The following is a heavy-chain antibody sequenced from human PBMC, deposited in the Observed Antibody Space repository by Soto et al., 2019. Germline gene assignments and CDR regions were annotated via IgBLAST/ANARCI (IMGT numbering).Heavy chain of an antibody. Sequence: EVQLVESGGGLVQPGGSLRLSCAASGFTFSSYWMHWVRQAPGKGLVWVSRINSDGSTTSYADSVKGRFTISRDNAKNTLYLQMNSLRAEDTAVYYCARVSSSWLGGGYFDYWGQGTLVTVSS. CDR1: GFTFSSYW. J-gene: IGHJ4*02. V-gene: IGHV3-74*01. CDR2: INSDGSTT. CDR3: ARVSSSWLGGGYFDY. D-gene: IGHD6-13*01.